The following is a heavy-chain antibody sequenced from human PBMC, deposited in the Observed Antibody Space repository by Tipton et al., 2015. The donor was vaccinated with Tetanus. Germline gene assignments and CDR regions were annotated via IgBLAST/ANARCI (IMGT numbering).Heavy chain of an antibody. Sequence: SGGSISDNKYYWGWIRQAPGKGLEWIGSAYYSGSTYYNPSLKSRVTISVDTSKNQFSLELSSVTAADTAVYYCARHSSLKALNYWGQGTLVTASS. CDR3: ARHSSLKALNY. J-gene: IGHJ4*02. CDR2: AYYSGST. D-gene: IGHD3-9*01. V-gene: IGHV4-39*01. CDR1: GGSISDNKYY.